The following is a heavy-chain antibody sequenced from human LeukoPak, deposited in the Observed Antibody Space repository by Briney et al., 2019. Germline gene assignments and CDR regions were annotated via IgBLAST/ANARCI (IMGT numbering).Heavy chain of an antibody. Sequence: ASVKVSCKASGYTFTSFDINWVRQATGQGLEWMGWMNPNNGNTGYAQKFQGRVTMTRDTAISTASMELSSLTYEDTAVYYCARPTSRPSNYYHTDVWGKGTTVTVSS. CDR1: GYTFTSFD. D-gene: IGHD6-13*01. CDR3: ARPTSRPSNYYHTDV. J-gene: IGHJ6*03. V-gene: IGHV1-8*01. CDR2: MNPNNGNT.